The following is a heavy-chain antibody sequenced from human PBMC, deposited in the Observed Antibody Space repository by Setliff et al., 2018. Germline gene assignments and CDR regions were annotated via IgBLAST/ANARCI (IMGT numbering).Heavy chain of an antibody. V-gene: IGHV3-74*01. CDR2: ISPDGTIT. CDR3: ASIDWGENFYNTDV. CDR1: GFTFRKYW. Sequence: QTGGSLRLSCGASGFTFRKYWMYWVRQVPGKGLVWVSRISPDGTITNYADSVKGRFTISRDNAKNTLYLQMNSLRGEDTAVYFCASIDWGENFYNTDVWGKGTTVTVS. J-gene: IGHJ6*03. D-gene: IGHD7-27*01.